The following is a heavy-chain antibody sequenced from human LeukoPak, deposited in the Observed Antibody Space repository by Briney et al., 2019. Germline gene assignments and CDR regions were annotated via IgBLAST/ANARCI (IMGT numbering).Heavy chain of an antibody. CDR3: AKGNSIAVAGFVDY. J-gene: IGHJ4*02. CDR1: GFTFDDYV. CDR2: SWDGGST. V-gene: IGHV3-43D*03. D-gene: IGHD6-19*01. Sequence: GGSLRLSCAASGFTFDDYVMQWVRQAPGKGLEWVSLSWDGGSTYYADSVKGRFTISRDNRRNSLYLQMNSLRAEDTALYYCAKGNSIAVAGFVDYWGQGTLVTVSS.